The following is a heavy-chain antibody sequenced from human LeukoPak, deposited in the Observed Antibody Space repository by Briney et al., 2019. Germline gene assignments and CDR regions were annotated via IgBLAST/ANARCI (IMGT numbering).Heavy chain of an antibody. CDR2: INPNSGGT. J-gene: IGHJ2*01. CDR1: GYTFTGYY. V-gene: IGHV1-2*02. Sequence: ASVKVSCKASGYTFTGYYMHWVRQAPGQGLEWMGWINPNSGGTNYAQKFQGRVTISVDTSKNQFSLKLSSVTAADTAVYYCARVSGDSSSWYPLSGWYFDLWGRGTLVTVSS. CDR3: ARVSGDSSSWYPLSGWYFDL. D-gene: IGHD6-13*01.